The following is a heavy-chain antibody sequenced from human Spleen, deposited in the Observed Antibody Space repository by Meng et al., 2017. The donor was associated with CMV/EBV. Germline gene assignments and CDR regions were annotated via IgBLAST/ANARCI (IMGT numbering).Heavy chain of an antibody. Sequence: GESLKISCAASGFTFSSYGMHWVRQSPGRGLEWLAVVSFDGTNIFYADSVKGRFTISRDNSKNTLFLQMNNVRAEDTAVYYCARVDTAYDFPFDYWGQGTLVTVSS. CDR3: ARVDTAYDFPFDY. D-gene: IGHD5-12*01. V-gene: IGHV3-30*19. CDR2: VSFDGTNI. J-gene: IGHJ4*02. CDR1: GFTFSSYG.